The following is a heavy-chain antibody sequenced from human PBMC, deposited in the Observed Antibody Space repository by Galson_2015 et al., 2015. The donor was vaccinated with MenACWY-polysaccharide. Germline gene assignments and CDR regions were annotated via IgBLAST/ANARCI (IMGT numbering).Heavy chain of an antibody. Sequence: CAISGDSVSGNSVAWNWIRQSPSRGLEWLGRTYFRSKWYSDYAESVKSRISINADTYKNQFSLQLNSVTPEDTAVYYCARGLAVTGYYFDYWGQGTLVTVSS. J-gene: IGHJ4*02. D-gene: IGHD3/OR15-3a*01. CDR2: TYFRSKWYS. CDR3: ARGLAVTGYYFDY. CDR1: GDSVSGNSVA. V-gene: IGHV6-1*01.